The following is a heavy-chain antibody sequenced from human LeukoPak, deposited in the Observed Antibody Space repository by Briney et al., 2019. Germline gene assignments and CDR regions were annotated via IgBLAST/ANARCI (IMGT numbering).Heavy chain of an antibody. Sequence: SVKVSCKASGGSFSSYVITWVRQAPGQGLEWMGRINPVLGVSNFAQKFQGRVTITADKSTHTAHMELSRLESGDTAVYYCTREGVYAPDPSSYHRAAFDIWGQGTVVIVSS. D-gene: IGHD3-16*02. V-gene: IGHV1-69*04. CDR2: INPVLGVS. J-gene: IGHJ3*02. CDR1: GGSFSSYV. CDR3: TREGVYAPDPSSYHRAAFDI.